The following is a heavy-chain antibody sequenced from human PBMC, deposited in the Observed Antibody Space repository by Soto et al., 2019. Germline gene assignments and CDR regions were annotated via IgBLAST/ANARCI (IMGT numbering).Heavy chain of an antibody. CDR3: ARPAMITFGGVIAHDAFDI. J-gene: IGHJ3*02. Sequence: EVQLVESGGGLVQPGGSLRLSCAASGFSFSSYWMSWVRQAPGKGLEWVANIKEDGSEKYYVDSVKGRFTISRDNAKXXLXXTMNSLRAGDTAVYFCARPAMITFGGVIAHDAFDIWGQGTMVTVSS. D-gene: IGHD3-16*02. CDR2: IKEDGSEK. V-gene: IGHV3-7*04. CDR1: GFSFSSYW.